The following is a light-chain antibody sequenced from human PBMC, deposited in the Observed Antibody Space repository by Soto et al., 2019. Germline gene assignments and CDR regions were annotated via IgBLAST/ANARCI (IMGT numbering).Light chain of an antibody. CDR3: SLYTNSSFVV. J-gene: IGLJ2*01. Sequence: QSALTQAASVSGSPGQSITISCTGTSSDGGGYNYVSWYQQHPGKAPKLMIYDVSNRPSGVSNRFSGSKSGNTASLTISGLQAEDEADYYCSLYTNSSFVVFGGGTKLTVL. CDR2: DVS. V-gene: IGLV2-14*01. CDR1: SSDGGGYNY.